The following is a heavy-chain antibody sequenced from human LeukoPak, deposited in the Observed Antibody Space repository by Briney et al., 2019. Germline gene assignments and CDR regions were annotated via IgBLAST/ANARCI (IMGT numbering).Heavy chain of an antibody. Sequence: SETLSLTCTVSGGSMSSSSYYWGWIRQPPGKELVWIGSMYYSRSTNYNPSLKSRVTISEDKSKNQFSLRLTSVTAADTAVYYCRIRGYSYVLDYWGQGTLVTVSS. J-gene: IGHJ4*02. CDR3: RIRGYSYVLDY. D-gene: IGHD5-18*01. CDR1: GGSMSSSSYY. V-gene: IGHV4-39*07. CDR2: MYYSRST.